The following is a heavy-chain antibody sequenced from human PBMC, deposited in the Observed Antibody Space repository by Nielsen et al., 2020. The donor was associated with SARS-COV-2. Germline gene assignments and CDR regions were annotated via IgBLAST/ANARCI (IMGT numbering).Heavy chain of an antibody. D-gene: IGHD2-2*03. V-gene: IGHV3-30*02. Sequence: WIRQPPGKGLEWVAFIRYDGSNKYYADSVKGRFTISRDNSKNTLYLQMNSLRPEDTAVYSCARDGYCSSTNCFGGGYYFDFWGQGTLVTVSS. CDR2: IRYDGSNK. J-gene: IGHJ4*02. CDR3: ARDGYCSSTNCFGGGYYFDF.